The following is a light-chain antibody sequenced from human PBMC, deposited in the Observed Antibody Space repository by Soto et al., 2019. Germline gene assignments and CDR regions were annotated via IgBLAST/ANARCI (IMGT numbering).Light chain of an antibody. CDR3: SSYAGTNIPVV. CDR2: DVS. V-gene: IGLV2-8*01. Sequence: QSALTQPPSVSGSPGQSVTISCTGSSSDVGGYNFVSWYQQHPGKAPKLMIYDVSERPSGVPDRFSGSKSGNTASLTVSGLQADDEADYYCSSYAGTNIPVVFGGGTKLTVL. J-gene: IGLJ2*01. CDR1: SSDVGGYNF.